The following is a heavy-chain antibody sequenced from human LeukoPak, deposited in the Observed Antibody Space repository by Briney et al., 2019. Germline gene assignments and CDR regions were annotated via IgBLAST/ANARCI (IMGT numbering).Heavy chain of an antibody. CDR1: GGSISSGDYY. CDR2: IYYSGST. CDR3: ARDKSRDYGDYSRELVVAFDI. D-gene: IGHD4-17*01. Sequence: SQTLSLTCTVSGGSISSGDYYWSWIRQPPGKGLEWIGYIYYSGSTYYNPSLKSRVTISVDTSKNQFSLKLSSVTAADTAVYYCARDKSRDYGDYSRELVVAFDIWGQGTMVTVSS. V-gene: IGHV4-30-4*08. J-gene: IGHJ3*02.